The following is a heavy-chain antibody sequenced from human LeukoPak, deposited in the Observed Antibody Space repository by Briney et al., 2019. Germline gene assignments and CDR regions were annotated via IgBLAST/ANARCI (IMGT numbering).Heavy chain of an antibody. V-gene: IGHV4-31*03. CDR3: ARDRATVVRGITRWFDP. Sequence: SETLSLTCTVPGGSISSHNYYWTWIRQHPGKGLEWIGYIYYSGSTYYNPSLKSRLTISVDTSKNQFSLKLRSVTAADTAVYYCARDRATVVRGITRWFDPWGQGTLVTVSS. CDR1: GGSISSHNYY. J-gene: IGHJ5*02. CDR2: IYYSGST. D-gene: IGHD3-10*01.